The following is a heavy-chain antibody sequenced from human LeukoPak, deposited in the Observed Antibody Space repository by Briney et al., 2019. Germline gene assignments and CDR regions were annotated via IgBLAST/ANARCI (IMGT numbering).Heavy chain of an antibody. CDR2: IIGTSSYI. D-gene: IGHD6-6*01. CDR3: VRSPRVAAQDV. J-gene: IGHJ6*04. V-gene: IGHV3-21*01. CDR1: GFTFSSYS. Sequence: PGGSLRLSCAASGFTFSSYSRIWVRQAPGKGLELVSSIIGTSSYIYYADSVRGRFTISRDNAKNSLYLQMNSLRAEDTAVYYCVRSPRVAAQDVWGKGTTVTVSS.